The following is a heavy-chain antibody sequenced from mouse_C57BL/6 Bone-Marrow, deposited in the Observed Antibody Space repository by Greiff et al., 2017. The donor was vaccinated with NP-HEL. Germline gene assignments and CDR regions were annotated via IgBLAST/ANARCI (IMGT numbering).Heavy chain of an antibody. V-gene: IGHV5-12*01. D-gene: IGHD1-1*01. J-gene: IGHJ1*03. CDR2: ISNGGGST. Sequence: EVHLVESGGGLVQPGGSLKLSCAASGFTFSDYYMYWVRQTPEKRLEWVAYISNGGGSTYYPDTVKGRFTISRDNAKNTLYLQMGRLKSEDTAMYYCARHPYGSSYWYFDVWGTGTTVTVSS. CDR1: GFTFSDYY. CDR3: ARHPYGSSYWYFDV.